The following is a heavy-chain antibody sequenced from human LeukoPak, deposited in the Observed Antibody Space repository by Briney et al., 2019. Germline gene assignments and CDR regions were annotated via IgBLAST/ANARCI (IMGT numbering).Heavy chain of an antibody. V-gene: IGHV1-46*01. CDR1: GYTFTSYY. CDR2: INPSGGST. Sequence: ASVKVSCTASGYTFTSYYMHWVRQAPGQGLEWMGIINPSGGSTSYAQKYQGRVTMTTDTSTTTVYMELSSLRSEDTAVYYCARAEGGWFDPWGQGTLVTVSS. CDR3: ARAEGGWFDP. D-gene: IGHD3-16*01. J-gene: IGHJ5*02.